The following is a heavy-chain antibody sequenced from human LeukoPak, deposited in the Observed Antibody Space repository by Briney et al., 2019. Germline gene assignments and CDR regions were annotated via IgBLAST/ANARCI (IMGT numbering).Heavy chain of an antibody. D-gene: IGHD6-25*01. J-gene: IGHJ4*02. Sequence: GGSLRLSCAASRFTFSSYGMHWVRQAPGKGLEWVAVISYDGSNKYYADSVEGRFTISRDNSQNTLFLQLNSLRTEDTAVYYCATNSAYGSYLDSWGQGTLVTVSS. CDR1: RFTFSSYG. CDR3: ATNSAYGSYLDS. CDR2: ISYDGSNK. V-gene: IGHV3-30*03.